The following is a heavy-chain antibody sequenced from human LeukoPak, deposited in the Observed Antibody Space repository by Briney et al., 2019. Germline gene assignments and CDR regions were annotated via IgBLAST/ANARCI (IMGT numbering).Heavy chain of an antibody. CDR1: GGSISSYY. CDR3: ARFVSSGSSGDY. D-gene: IGHD3-10*01. J-gene: IGHJ4*02. V-gene: IGHV4-59*12. Sequence: PSETLSLTCTVSGGSISSYYWSWIRQPPGKGLEWIGYIYYSGSTNYNPSLKSRVTISVDTSKNQFSLKLSSVTAADTAVYYCARFVSSGSSGDYWGQGTLVTVSS. CDR2: IYYSGST.